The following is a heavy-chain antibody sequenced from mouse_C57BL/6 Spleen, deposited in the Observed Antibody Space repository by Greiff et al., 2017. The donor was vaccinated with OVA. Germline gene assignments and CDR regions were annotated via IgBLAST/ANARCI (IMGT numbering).Heavy chain of an antibody. CDR3: ARPLSTVVSRGFAY. D-gene: IGHD1-1*01. CDR1: GFTFSSYT. Sequence: EVKLMESGGGLVKPGGSLKLSCAASGFTFSSYTMSWVRQTPEKRLEWVATISGGGGNTYYPDSVKGRFTISRDNAKNTLYLQMSSLRSEDTALYYCARPLSTVVSRGFAYWGQGTLVTVSA. J-gene: IGHJ3*01. V-gene: IGHV5-9*01. CDR2: ISGGGGNT.